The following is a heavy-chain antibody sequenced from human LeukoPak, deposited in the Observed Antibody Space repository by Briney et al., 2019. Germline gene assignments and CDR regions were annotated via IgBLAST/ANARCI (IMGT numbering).Heavy chain of an antibody. J-gene: IGHJ6*02. V-gene: IGHV3-66*02. CDR3: ATRSSSIYYYYGMDV. CDR2: IYSSGNT. D-gene: IGHD6-6*01. Sequence: GGSLRLSCAASGFTVSSNYMGWVRQAPGKGLEWVSVIYSSGNTYYADSVKGRFTISRDNSKNTLYLQMNSLRPEDAAVYYCATRSSSIYYYYGMDVWGQGTTVTVSS. CDR1: GFTVSSNY.